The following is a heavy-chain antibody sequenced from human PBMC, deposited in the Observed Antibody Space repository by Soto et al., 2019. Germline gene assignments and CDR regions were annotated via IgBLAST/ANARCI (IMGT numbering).Heavy chain of an antibody. CDR2: ISYDGSNK. CDR1: GFTFSSYA. CDR3: ARSSIAARYGYFDL. D-gene: IGHD6-6*01. J-gene: IGHJ2*01. V-gene: IGHV3-30-3*01. Sequence: QVQLVESGGGVVQPGRSLRLSCAASGFTFSSYAMHWVRQAPGKGLEWVAVISYDGSNKYYADSVKGRFTISRDNSKNTLYLQMNSLRAEDTAVYYCARSSIAARYGYFDLWGRGTLVTVSS.